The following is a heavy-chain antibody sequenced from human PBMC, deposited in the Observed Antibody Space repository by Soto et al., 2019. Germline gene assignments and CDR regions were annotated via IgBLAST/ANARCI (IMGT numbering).Heavy chain of an antibody. V-gene: IGHV3-11*01. CDR2: ISSSGSTI. D-gene: IGHD3-3*01. J-gene: IGHJ6*03. CDR1: GFTFSDYY. CDR3: AREFEGYYDFWSGYNRRATWNYYMDV. Sequence: PGGSLRLSCAASGFTFSDYYMSWIRQAPGKGLEWVSYISSSGSTIYYADSVKGRFTISRDNAKNSLYLQMNSLRAEDTAVYYCAREFEGYYDFWSGYNRRATWNYYMDVWGKGTTVTVSS.